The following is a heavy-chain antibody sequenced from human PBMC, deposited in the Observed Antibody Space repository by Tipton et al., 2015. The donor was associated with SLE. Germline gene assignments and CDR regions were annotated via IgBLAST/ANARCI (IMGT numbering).Heavy chain of an antibody. V-gene: IGHV4-61*02. D-gene: IGHD3-22*01. CDR3: ARDEYRYDGTGYHLLGHFDY. J-gene: IGHJ4*02. CDR1: GGSLTSGAYY. CDR2: IYTSGST. Sequence: TLSLTCTVSGGSLTSGAYYWSWIRQPAGKGLEWIGRIYTSGSTNYNPSLKSRVTISVDTSKNQFSLKLSSVTAADTAVYYCARDEYRYDGTGYHLLGHFDYWGQGTLVTVSS.